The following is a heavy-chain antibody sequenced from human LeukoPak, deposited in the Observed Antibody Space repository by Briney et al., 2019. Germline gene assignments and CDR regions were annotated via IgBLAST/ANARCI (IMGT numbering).Heavy chain of an antibody. D-gene: IGHD3-10*01. CDR2: INHSGST. V-gene: IGHV4-39*07. J-gene: IGHJ4*02. Sequence: PSETLSLTCTVSGGSISSSSYYWSWIRQPPGKGLEWIGEINHSGSTNYNPSLKSRVTISVDTSKNQFSLKLSSVTAADTAVYYCARGPIWFGELSSYYFDYWGQGTLVTVSS. CDR1: GGSISSSSYY. CDR3: ARGPIWFGELSSYYFDY.